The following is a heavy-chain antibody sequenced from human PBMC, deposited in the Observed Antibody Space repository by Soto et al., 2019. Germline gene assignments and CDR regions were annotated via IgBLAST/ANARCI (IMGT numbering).Heavy chain of an antibody. CDR1: GYNFTTYG. CDR2: ISGYNGNT. D-gene: IGHD2-15*01. CDR3: AKAGNPGSATPSYYGMDV. J-gene: IGHJ6*02. V-gene: IGHV1-18*01. Sequence: ASVKVSCTASGYNFTTYGVSWVRQAPGQGLEWMGWISGYNGNTNYAPMFQGRVAITADKSTTTAYMELSSLRSEDTAVYYCAKAGNPGSATPSYYGMDVWGLGTTVTV.